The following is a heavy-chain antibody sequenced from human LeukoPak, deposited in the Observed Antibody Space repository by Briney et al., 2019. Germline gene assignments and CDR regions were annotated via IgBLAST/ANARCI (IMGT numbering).Heavy chain of an antibody. D-gene: IGHD2-15*01. CDR1: GFTFSSYE. V-gene: IGHV3-48*03. J-gene: IGHJ4*02. Sequence: TGGSLRLSCAASGFTFSSYEMNWVRQAPGKGLEWVSYISSSGSTIYYADSVKGRFTISRDNAKNSLYLQMNSLRAEDTAVYYCARDPTTFSGEFDYWGQGTLVTVSS. CDR2: ISSSGSTI. CDR3: ARDPTTFSGEFDY.